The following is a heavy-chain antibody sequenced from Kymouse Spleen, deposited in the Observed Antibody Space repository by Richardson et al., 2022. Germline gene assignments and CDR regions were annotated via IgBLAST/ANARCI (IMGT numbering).Heavy chain of an antibody. CDR2: IRSKANSYAT. Sequence: EVQLVESGGGLVQPGGSLKLSCAASGFTFSGSAMHWVRQASGKGLEWVGRIRSKANSYATAYAASVKGRFTISRDDSKNTAYLQMNSLKTEDTAVYYCTRRIQLWSYYYYYGMDVWGQGTTVTVSS. D-gene: IGHD5-18,IGHD5-18*01. CDR3: TRRIQLWSYYYYYGMDV. CDR1: GFTFSGSA. V-gene: IGHV3-73*02. J-gene: IGHJ6*02.